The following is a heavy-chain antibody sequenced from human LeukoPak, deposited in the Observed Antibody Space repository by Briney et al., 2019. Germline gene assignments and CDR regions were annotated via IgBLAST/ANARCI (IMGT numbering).Heavy chain of an antibody. D-gene: IGHD2-15*01. CDR1: GFTVSSNY. Sequence: GGSLRLSCAASGFTVSSNYMSWVRQAPGKGLEWVSVIYSGGSTYYADSVKGRFTISRDNSKNTLYLQMNSLRAEDTAVYYCAREDGYCSGGSCYDDAFDIWGQGTMVTVPS. J-gene: IGHJ3*02. CDR2: IYSGGST. V-gene: IGHV3-53*01. CDR3: AREDGYCSGGSCYDDAFDI.